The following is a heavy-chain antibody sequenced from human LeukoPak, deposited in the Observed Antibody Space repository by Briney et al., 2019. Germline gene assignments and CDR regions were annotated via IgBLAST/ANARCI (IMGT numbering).Heavy chain of an antibody. CDR2: IWYDGSSK. D-gene: IGHD4-17*01. CDR3: AREKYGDYYFDY. J-gene: IGHJ4*02. CDR1: GFTFSSNG. Sequence: GGSLTLSCAASGFTFSSNGMHWVRQAPGKGLEWVAVIWYDGSSKYYADSVKGRFTISRDNSKNTLYLQMNSLRAEDTAVYYCAREKYGDYYFDYWGQGTLVTVSS. V-gene: IGHV3-33*01.